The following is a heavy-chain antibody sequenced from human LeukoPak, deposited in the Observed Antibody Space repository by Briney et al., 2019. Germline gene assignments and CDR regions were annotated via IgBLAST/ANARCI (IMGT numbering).Heavy chain of an antibody. CDR2: INSDGTNT. V-gene: IGHV3-74*01. Sequence: PGGSLRLSCAASGFTFSSYGMHWVRHAPGKGLMWVSHINSDGTNTICADSVKGRFTISRDNAKNTVYLQMNSLRTEDTAVYYCARGLPNYYGMDVWGQGTTVTVSS. J-gene: IGHJ6*02. CDR3: ARGLPNYYGMDV. CDR1: GFTFSSYG.